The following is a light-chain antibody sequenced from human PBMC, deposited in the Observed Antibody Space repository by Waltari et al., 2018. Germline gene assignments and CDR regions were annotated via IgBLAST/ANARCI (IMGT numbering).Light chain of an antibody. Sequence: DIQMTQSPSSLSASVGDRVSITCRASQGISNSLAWYQQKPGKAPKLLLYAASRLESGVPPMFSGSGSGADYTLTISSLQPEDFATYYCQQYYSTLALTFGGGTKVEIK. CDR2: AAS. V-gene: IGKV1-NL1*01. CDR1: QGISNS. J-gene: IGKJ4*01. CDR3: QQYYSTLALT.